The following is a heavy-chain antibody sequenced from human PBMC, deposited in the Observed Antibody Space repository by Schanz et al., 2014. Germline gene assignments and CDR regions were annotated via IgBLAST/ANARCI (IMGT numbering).Heavy chain of an antibody. CDR3: ARDGGRDGYNLAFDV. Sequence: VELVESGGGLVQPGGSLRVSCAATGFTFSDYAMSWVRQAPGKGLEWVSAISDSGGSMFYADSVKGRFTISRDNSRNTLYLQMTGLRAEDTAVYFCARDGGRDGYNLAFDVWGQGTLVTVSS. J-gene: IGHJ3*01. V-gene: IGHV3-23*04. CDR2: ISDSGGSM. D-gene: IGHD5-12*01. CDR1: GFTFSDYA.